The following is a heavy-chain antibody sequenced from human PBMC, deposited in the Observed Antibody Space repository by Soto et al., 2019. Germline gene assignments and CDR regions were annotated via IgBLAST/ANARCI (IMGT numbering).Heavy chain of an antibody. J-gene: IGHJ3*02. CDR3: AKPLWFGELLLGFDAFDI. D-gene: IGHD3-10*01. Sequence: QVQLVESGGGVVQPGRSLRLSCAASGFTFSSCGMHWVRQAPGKGLEWVAVISYDGSNKYYADSVKGRFTISRDNSKNTLYLQMNSLRAEDTAVYYCAKPLWFGELLLGFDAFDIWGQGTMVTVSS. CDR2: ISYDGSNK. V-gene: IGHV3-30*18. CDR1: GFTFSSCG.